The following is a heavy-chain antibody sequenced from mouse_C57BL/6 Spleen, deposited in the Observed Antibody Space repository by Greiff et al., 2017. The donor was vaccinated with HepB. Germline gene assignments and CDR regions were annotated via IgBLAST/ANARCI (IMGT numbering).Heavy chain of an antibody. D-gene: IGHD1-1*01. CDR1: GYAFSSSW. CDR3: ARFYYGSWYFDV. CDR2: IYPGDGDT. Sequence: LQQSGPELVKPGASVKISCKASGYAFSSSWMNWVKQRPGKGLEWIGRIYPGDGDTNYNGKFKGKATLTADKSSSTAYMQLSSLTSEDSAVYFCARFYYGSWYFDVWGTGTTVTVSS. J-gene: IGHJ1*03. V-gene: IGHV1-82*01.